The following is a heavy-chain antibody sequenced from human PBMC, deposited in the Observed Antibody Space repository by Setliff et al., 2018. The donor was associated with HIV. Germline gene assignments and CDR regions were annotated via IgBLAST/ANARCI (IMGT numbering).Heavy chain of an antibody. CDR1: GGFIKNSNYY. D-gene: IGHD6-13*01. J-gene: IGHJ6*03. Sequence: ASETLSLTCTVYGGFIKNSNYYWGWIRQPPGKGLEWIGNIHYSGSTYYNPSLKSRVTISVDTSKNQFSLKLSSVTAADRAVYYCARHRDPPGSSWIYCYSYMDVWGKGTTVTVSS. V-gene: IGHV4-39*01. CDR2: IHYSGST. CDR3: ARHRDPPGSSWIYCYSYMDV.